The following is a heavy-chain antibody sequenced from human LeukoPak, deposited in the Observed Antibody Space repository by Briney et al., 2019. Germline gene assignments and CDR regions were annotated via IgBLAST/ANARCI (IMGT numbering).Heavy chain of an antibody. J-gene: IGHJ4*02. D-gene: IGHD1-26*01. CDR1: GFTFSSYA. CDR3: ARDRAYSRFDY. V-gene: IGHV3-7*01. CDR2: IKEDGSED. Sequence: GRSLRLSCAASGFTFSSYAMHWVRQAPGKGLEWVASIKEDGSEDYYVGSVEGRFTIFRDNSKNSLYLQMNNLRVEDTAVYYCARDRAYSRFDYWGQGTLVTVAS.